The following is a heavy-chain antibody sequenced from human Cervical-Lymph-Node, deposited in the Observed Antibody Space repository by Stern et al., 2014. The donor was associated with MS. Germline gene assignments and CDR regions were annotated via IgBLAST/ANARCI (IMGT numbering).Heavy chain of an antibody. V-gene: IGHV4-31*03. Sequence: QLQLQESGPGLVKPSQTLSLTCTVSGGSISSGGYYWSWIRQHPAKGLEWIGYIYYSGSSYYSPSLKSRVTISVDTSKNQFSLKLSSVTAADTAVYYCAREYCSSTSCYQWFDPWGQGTLVTVSS. CDR1: GGSISSGGYY. CDR2: IYYSGSS. D-gene: IGHD2-2*01. J-gene: IGHJ5*02. CDR3: AREYCSSTSCYQWFDP.